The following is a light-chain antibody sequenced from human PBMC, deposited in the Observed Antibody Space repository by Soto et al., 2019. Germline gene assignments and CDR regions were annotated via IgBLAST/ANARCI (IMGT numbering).Light chain of an antibody. CDR3: QQYSDAPLT. CDR2: GAS. CDR1: QTISRSL. V-gene: IGKV3-20*01. Sequence: IVLTQSPGTLSLSPGEGATLSCRASQTISRSLLAWYQQKPGQAPRLLISGASSRATGILDRFSGSGSGTDFTLTISRLEPEDFAVYYCQQYSDAPLTFGGGTKVEIK. J-gene: IGKJ4*01.